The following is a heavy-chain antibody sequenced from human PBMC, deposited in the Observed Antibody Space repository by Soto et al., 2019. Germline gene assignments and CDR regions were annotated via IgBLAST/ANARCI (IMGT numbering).Heavy chain of an antibody. J-gene: IGHJ4*02. V-gene: IGHV3-7*01. CDR3: ERVYYSYGPLTYFDY. D-gene: IGHD5-18*01. CDR1: GFTFSSYR. CDR2: IKQDGSEK. Sequence: GGSLRLSCAASGFTFSSYRMSWVRQAPGKGLEWVANIKQDGSEKYYVDSVKGRFTISRDNAKNSLYLQMNSLRAEDTAVYYCERVYYSYGPLTYFDYWGQGTLVTVYS.